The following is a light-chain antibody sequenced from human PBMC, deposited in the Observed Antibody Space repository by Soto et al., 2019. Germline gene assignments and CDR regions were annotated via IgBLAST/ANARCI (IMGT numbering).Light chain of an antibody. CDR3: QQRSNWPPPIT. V-gene: IGKV3-11*01. Sequence: IVLTQSPGTLSLSPGERATLSCRASQSVSSYLAWYQQKPGQAPRLVIYEASNRATGIPARFSGSGSGTDFTLTISSLEPEDFAIYYCQQRSNWPPPITFGQGTRLEIK. J-gene: IGKJ5*01. CDR2: EAS. CDR1: QSVSSY.